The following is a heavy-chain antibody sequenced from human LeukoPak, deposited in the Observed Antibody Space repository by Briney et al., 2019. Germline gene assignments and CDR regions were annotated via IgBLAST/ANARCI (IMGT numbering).Heavy chain of an antibody. Sequence: ASVKVSCKASGGTFSSYAINWVRQATGQGLEWMGWMNPNSGNTGYTQKFQGRVTMTRNTSISTAYMELSSLRSEDTAVYYCARAELRYFDWPPGDYWGQGTLVTVSS. CDR1: GGTFSSYA. V-gene: IGHV1-8*02. J-gene: IGHJ4*02. CDR2: MNPNSGNT. D-gene: IGHD3-9*01. CDR3: ARAELRYFDWPPGDY.